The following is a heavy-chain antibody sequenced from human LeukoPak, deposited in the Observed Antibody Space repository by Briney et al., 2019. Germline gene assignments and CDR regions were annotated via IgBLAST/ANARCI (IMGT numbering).Heavy chain of an antibody. V-gene: IGHV3-11*01. J-gene: IGHJ4*02. Sequence: GGSLRVSCLASGFLFSDYYMSWLGQAGGRGLEWVSYLSSLGRTIYYADSVKGPFTISRDNAKISLYLQMNSLRAEDTAVYYCARGDTKGVGATRPFDYWGQGTLVTVSS. CDR1: GFLFSDYY. D-gene: IGHD1-26*01. CDR3: ARGDTKGVGATRPFDY. CDR2: LSSLGRTI.